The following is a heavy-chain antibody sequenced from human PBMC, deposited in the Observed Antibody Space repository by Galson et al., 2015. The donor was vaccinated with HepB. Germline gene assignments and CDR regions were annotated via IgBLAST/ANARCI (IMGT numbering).Heavy chain of an antibody. J-gene: IGHJ4*02. D-gene: IGHD3-10*01. Sequence: SLRLSCAASGFTFNSYAMAWVRQAPGKGLEWVSVVTSGGDKKIYADSVPGRVTISRDNTRNTLYLQTSSLRADDTAVYYCVTTVRGINYWGQGTLLTVSS. CDR3: VTTVRGINY. CDR2: VTSGGDKK. CDR1: GFTFNSYA. V-gene: IGHV3-23*01.